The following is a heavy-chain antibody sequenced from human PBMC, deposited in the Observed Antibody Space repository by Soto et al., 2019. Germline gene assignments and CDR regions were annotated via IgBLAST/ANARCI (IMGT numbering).Heavy chain of an antibody. Sequence: GGSLRLSCAASGFTFSSYAMNWVRQAPGKGLEGISIIYSAGNTYYADSVKGRFTISRDNSKNTLYLQMNSLGAEDTAVYYCARDFVVGGPTINYYYGMDVWGQGTTVTVSS. CDR1: GFTFSSYA. CDR2: IYSAGNT. V-gene: IGHV3-66*01. D-gene: IGHD1-26*01. J-gene: IGHJ6*02. CDR3: ARDFVVGGPTINYYYGMDV.